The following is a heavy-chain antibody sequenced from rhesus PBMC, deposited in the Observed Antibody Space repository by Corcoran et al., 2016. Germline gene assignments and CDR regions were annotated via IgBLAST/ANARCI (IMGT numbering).Heavy chain of an antibody. CDR2: ISGSSGST. V-gene: IGHV4-165*01. J-gene: IGHJ6*01. D-gene: IGHD4-4*01. CDR1: GGSFSGSY. CDR3: ARDLLVATKTYYGLDS. Sequence: QVQLQESGPGLVKPSETLSLTCAVSGGSFSGSYWGWIRQPPGKGLEWIGYISGSSGSTDDNPAIKRRVTIATDTSKNQCSLKLSSVTAADTAVYYCARDLLVATKTYYGLDSWGQGVVVTVSS.